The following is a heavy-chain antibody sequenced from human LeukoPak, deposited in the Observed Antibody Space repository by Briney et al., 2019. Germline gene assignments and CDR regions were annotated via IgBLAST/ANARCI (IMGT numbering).Heavy chain of an antibody. CDR3: ARDLGSGWNFDY. J-gene: IGHJ4*02. Sequence: PGGSLRLSCAASGFTVSSNYMNWVRQAPGKGPEWVSIIYSGGSTYYADSVKGRFTISRDNSKNTLYLQMNSLRAEDTAVYYCARDLGSGWNFDYWGQGTLVTVSS. CDR2: IYSGGST. CDR1: GFTVSSNY. V-gene: IGHV3-53*01. D-gene: IGHD6-19*01.